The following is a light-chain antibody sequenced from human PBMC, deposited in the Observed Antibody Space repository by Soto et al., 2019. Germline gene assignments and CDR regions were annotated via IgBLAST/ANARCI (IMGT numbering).Light chain of an antibody. Sequence: DNQMTQSPSTLSASVGDRVTITCRASQSISSRLAWDQKKTGEAPKLLIYDASSLESGVPSRFSGSGSGTEITLTIRSLEPYDFSTYHCQQYCTYWTFGQGTKVDI. CDR1: QSISSR. CDR3: QQYCTYWT. V-gene: IGKV1-5*01. J-gene: IGKJ1*01. CDR2: DAS.